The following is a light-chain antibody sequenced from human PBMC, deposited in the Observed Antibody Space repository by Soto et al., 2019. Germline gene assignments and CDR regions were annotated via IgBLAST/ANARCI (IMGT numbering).Light chain of an antibody. V-gene: IGLV2-14*03. J-gene: IGLJ1*01. CDR3: GSYTTSSNYV. CDR2: DVS. Sequence: ALTHPASLSGSPGQSITRSCTGAISDVGSCNYVSWYQQYPGKAPKLMIYDVSTRPSGVSDRFSGSKSGNTASLTISGLRAEDEADYYCGSYTTSSNYVSGTGTKVTVL. CDR1: ISDVGSCNY.